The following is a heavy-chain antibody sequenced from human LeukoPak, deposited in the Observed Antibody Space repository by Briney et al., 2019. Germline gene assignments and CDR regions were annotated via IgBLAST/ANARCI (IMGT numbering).Heavy chain of an antibody. CDR3: AKGRYCSSAVCYHPFDY. Sequence: GGSLRLSCAASGFTFSSYGMNWVRQAPGKGLEWVSAISGGGDSTYYAESVKGRFTVSRDNSKNTLYLQMDSLRAEDAAMYPCAKGRYCSSAVCYHPFDYWGQGTLVTLS. CDR1: GFTFSSYG. D-gene: IGHD2-8*01. CDR2: ISGGGDST. J-gene: IGHJ4*02. V-gene: IGHV3-23*01.